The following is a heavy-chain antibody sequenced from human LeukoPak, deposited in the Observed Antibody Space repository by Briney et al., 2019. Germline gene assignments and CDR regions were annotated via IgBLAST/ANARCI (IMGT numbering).Heavy chain of an antibody. CDR1: GGSISSSSYY. CDR3: ARHGRSGYSGGWYSDYYYYYGMDV. J-gene: IGHJ6*02. D-gene: IGHD6-19*01. Sequence: PSETLSLTCTVSGGSISSSSYYWGWIRQPPGKGLEWIGSIYYSGSTYYNPSLKSRVTISGDTSKNQFSLKLSSVIAADTAVYYCARHGRSGYSGGWYSDYYYYYGMDVWGQGTTVTVSS. CDR2: IYYSGST. V-gene: IGHV4-39*01.